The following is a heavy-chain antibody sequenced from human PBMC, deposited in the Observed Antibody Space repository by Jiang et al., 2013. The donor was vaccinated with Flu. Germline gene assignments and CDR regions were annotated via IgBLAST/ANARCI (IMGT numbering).Heavy chain of an antibody. D-gene: IGHD4-17*01. Sequence: GPGLVKPSQTLSLTCTVSGGFISDGGYYWNWIRQHPGKGLEWIGYIYYSGRTDYNPSLKSRVTISVDTSKNQFSLNLSSVTAADTAVYYCARDRHDYGVDAFDIWGQGTLVTVSS. CDR3: ARDRHDYGVDAFDI. J-gene: IGHJ3*02. CDR2: IYYSGRT. CDR1: GGFISDGGYY. V-gene: IGHV4-31*03.